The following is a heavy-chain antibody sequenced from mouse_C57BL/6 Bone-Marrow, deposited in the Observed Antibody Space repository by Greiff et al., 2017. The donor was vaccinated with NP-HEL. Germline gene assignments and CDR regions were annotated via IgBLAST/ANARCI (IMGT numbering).Heavy chain of an antibody. CDR2: INPNNGGT. CDR3: ARERSYGLLLRFWFAY. Sequence: VQLQQSGPELVKPGASVKMSCKASGYTFTDYNMHWVKQSHGKSLEWIGYINPNNGGTSYNQKFKGTATLTVNKCTSTAYMELRSLTSEDSAVYYCARERSYGLLLRFWFAYWGQGTLVTVSA. CDR1: GYTFTDYN. D-gene: IGHD1-1*01. J-gene: IGHJ3*01. V-gene: IGHV1-22*01.